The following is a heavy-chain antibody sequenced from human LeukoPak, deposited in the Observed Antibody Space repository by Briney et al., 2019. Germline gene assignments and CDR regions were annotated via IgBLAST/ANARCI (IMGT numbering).Heavy chain of an antibody. Sequence: PGGSLRLSCAASGFTFGYYGMHWVRQAPGKGLEWVAFIRYDESKKFYGDSVKGRFTISRDNSKNTLYLQMNSLRTEDTAVYYCAKSHLPNAYSGTYYCDYWGQGTLVTVSS. V-gene: IGHV3-30*02. CDR3: AKSHLPNAYSGTYYCDY. J-gene: IGHJ4*02. D-gene: IGHD1-26*01. CDR1: GFTFGYYG. CDR2: IRYDESKK.